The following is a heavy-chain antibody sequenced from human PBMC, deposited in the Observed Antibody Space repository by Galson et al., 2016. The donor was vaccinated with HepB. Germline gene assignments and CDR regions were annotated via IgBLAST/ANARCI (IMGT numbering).Heavy chain of an antibody. CDR1: GFTFGSHA. J-gene: IGHJ4*02. Sequence: SLRLSCAASGFTFGSHAMTWVRQGPGKGLEWVSGISGGGGLTHYRHSVRGRFTISRDNSKNTLYLQMINLRAEDTAIYYCARDLLNLAAPDYWGQGTLVTVSS. D-gene: IGHD6-13*01. CDR2: ISGGGGLT. CDR3: ARDLLNLAAPDY. V-gene: IGHV3-23*01.